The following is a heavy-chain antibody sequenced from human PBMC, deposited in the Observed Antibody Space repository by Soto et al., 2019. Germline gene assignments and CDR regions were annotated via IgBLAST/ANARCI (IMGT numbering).Heavy chain of an antibody. Sequence: ELQLVESGGGLIQPGGSLRLSCAASGVSFSSYEMNWFRQAPGEGLEWVSYISGSGSTIYYADSVKGRFTISRDNAKSSVYLQMNSLRVEDTAVYYCARDVFLTASLRIGDYYYGMDVWGQGTTVTVSS. CDR1: GVSFSSYE. CDR3: ARDVFLTASLRIGDYYYGMDV. J-gene: IGHJ6*02. D-gene: IGHD2-21*01. V-gene: IGHV3-48*03. CDR2: ISGSGSTI.